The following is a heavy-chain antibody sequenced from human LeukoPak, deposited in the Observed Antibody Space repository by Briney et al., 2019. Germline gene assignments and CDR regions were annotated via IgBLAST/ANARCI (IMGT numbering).Heavy chain of an antibody. V-gene: IGHV4-38-2*02. Sequence: SETLSLTCTVSGYSISSGYYWGWIRQPPGKGLEWIGSIYHSGSTYYNPSLKSRVTISVDTSKNQFYLKLSSVTGADTAVYYCARGGWYSHLWGQGALVTVSS. J-gene: IGHJ5*02. D-gene: IGHD6-19*01. CDR1: GYSISSGYY. CDR2: IYHSGST. CDR3: ARGGWYSHL.